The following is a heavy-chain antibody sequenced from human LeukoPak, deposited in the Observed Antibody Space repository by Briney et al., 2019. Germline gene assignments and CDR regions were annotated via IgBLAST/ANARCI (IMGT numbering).Heavy chain of an antibody. CDR1: GDSISSYY. J-gene: IGHJ3*02. CDR3: ARDFKVDGSSGYYAFDI. CDR2: TNYSGTI. V-gene: IGHV4-59*01. D-gene: IGHD3-22*01. Sequence: SETLSLTCTVSGDSISSYYWGWIRQPPGKGLEWIGFTNYSGTINYNPSLKSRVTISEDTSKNQFSLRLSSVTAADTAVYYCARDFKVDGSSGYYAFDIWGQGTMVTVSS.